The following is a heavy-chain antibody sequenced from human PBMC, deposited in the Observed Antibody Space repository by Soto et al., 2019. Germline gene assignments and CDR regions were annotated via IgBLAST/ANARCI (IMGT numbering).Heavy chain of an antibody. CDR2: IYYSGST. CDR3: ARGSGIYGDYVWGTKYYFDY. CDR1: GGSIRSGGYY. V-gene: IGHV4-31*03. J-gene: IGHJ4*02. Sequence: KLSGSPSLTCTVSGGSIRSGGYYWSWIRQNPGKGLDWIGYIYYSGSTYYNPSLKSRVTISVDTSKNQFSLKLSSVTAADTAVYYCARGSGIYGDYVWGTKYYFDYWGQGTLVTVSS. D-gene: IGHD4-17*01.